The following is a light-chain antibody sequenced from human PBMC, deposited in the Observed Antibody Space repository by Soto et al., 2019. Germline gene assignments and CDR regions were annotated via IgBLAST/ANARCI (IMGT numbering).Light chain of an antibody. J-gene: IGKJ2*03. CDR1: QSVSRSL. Sequence: EIVLTQSPGTLSLSPGVRATLSCRASQSVSRSLLAWYQQKPGQAPRLLIYGASTRATGIADRFSGSGSGTDFTLTIGRLEPEDFAVYYCQQYGNPPPYSFGQGTKLEIK. CDR3: QQYGNPPPYS. CDR2: GAS. V-gene: IGKV3-20*01.